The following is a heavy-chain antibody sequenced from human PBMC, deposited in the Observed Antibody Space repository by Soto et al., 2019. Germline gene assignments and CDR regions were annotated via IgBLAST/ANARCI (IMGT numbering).Heavy chain of an antibody. D-gene: IGHD2-21*02. CDR3: ARGGYGGNSGLGHLDY. V-gene: IGHV4-4*02. CDR1: SGSIDNVYW. CDR2: TSHDGVT. J-gene: IGHJ4*02. Sequence: ASETLSLTCAVSSGSIDNVYWWSWVRQSPGKGLEWIGETSHDGVTNYNPSLKSRVTISVDTSKNQFSLKLSSVTAADTAVYYCARGGYGGNSGLGHLDYWGQGTLVTVSS.